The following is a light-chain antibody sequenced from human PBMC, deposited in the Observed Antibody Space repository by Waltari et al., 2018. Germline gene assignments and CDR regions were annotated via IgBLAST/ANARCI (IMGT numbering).Light chain of an antibody. CDR3: CSYAGSAIWV. Sequence: QSALTQPASVSGAPGQSITISCTGTSSDVGSYNLVSWYQQHPGKAPKPMIYEDNKRPSGVSNRFSGSKSGNTASLTISGLQAEDEADYYCCSYAGSAIWVFGGGTKLTVL. V-gene: IGLV2-23*01. CDR2: EDN. J-gene: IGLJ3*02. CDR1: SSDVGSYNL.